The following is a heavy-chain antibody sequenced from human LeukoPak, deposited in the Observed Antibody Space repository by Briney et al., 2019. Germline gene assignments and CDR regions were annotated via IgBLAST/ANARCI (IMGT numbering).Heavy chain of an antibody. CDR1: GFTFSTYW. D-gene: IGHD1-26*01. Sequence: GGSLRLSCAASGFTFSTYWMSWVRQAPGKGLKWVTNIKQDGSEKYYVDSVKGRFTISRDNAKNSLYLQMNSLRAEDTAVYYCARVGPYYGMDVWGQGTTVTVSS. J-gene: IGHJ6*02. CDR3: ARVGPYYGMDV. V-gene: IGHV3-7*01. CDR2: IKQDGSEK.